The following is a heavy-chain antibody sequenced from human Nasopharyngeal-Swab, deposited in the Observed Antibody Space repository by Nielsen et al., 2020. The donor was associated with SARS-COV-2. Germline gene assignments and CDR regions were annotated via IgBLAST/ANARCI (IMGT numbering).Heavy chain of an antibody. J-gene: IGHJ6*02. Sequence: GESLQISWAASGFTFTNYNFNWVRQAPGKGLEWVSSISSSSSYIYYADSVKGRFTISRDNAKNSLYLQMNSLRAEDTAVYYCARDGLDYDFWSAYFMDVWGQGTTVTVSS. CDR2: ISSSSSYI. D-gene: IGHD3-3*01. CDR1: GFTFTNYN. CDR3: ARDGLDYDFWSAYFMDV. V-gene: IGHV3-21*01.